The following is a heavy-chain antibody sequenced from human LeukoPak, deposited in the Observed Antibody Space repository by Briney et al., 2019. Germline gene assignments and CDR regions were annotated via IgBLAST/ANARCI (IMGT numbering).Heavy chain of an antibody. J-gene: IGHJ6*02. CDR1: GGSISSHYC. D-gene: IGHD2-2*01. CDR2: IYYSGST. Sequence: SETLSQTFTVCGGSISSHYCWIWIRQPPGKGLEWIGSIYYSGSTYYDPSLKSRVTISVDTSKNQLSLKLSSVTAADTAVYYCARKIRTPSRVMDVSGQGATVTVSS. CDR3: ARKIRTPSRVMDV. V-gene: IGHV4-39*01.